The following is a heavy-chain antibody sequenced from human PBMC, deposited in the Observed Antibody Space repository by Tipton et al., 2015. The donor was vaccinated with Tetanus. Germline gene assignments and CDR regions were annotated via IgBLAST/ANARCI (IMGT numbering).Heavy chain of an antibody. CDR2: IYHSGST. CDR1: GGSISYYY. D-gene: IGHD3-10*01. V-gene: IGHV4-59*12. Sequence: TLSLTCSVSGGSISYYYWSWIRQSPGKGLEWIGYIYHSGSTYYNPSLKSRVTISVNMAKKQFSLKLNSVTAADTAVYYCARGHGSGRNSFRFEYWGQGTLVTVSS. J-gene: IGHJ4*02. CDR3: ARGHGSGRNSFRFEY.